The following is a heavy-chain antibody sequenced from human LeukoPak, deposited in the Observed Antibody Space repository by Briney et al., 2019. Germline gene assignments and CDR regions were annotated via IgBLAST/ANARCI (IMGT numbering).Heavy chain of an antibody. CDR2: ISSYGDYT. CDR3: AKVTDYGDYIYWHFDL. J-gene: IGHJ2*01. Sequence: PGGSLRLSCAPSGFTFKTFAMTWVRQAPGKGLEWVSAISSYGDYTYYADSVKGRFTISRDNSKNTLFLQMNTLRAEDTAVYYCAKVTDYGDYIYWHFDLWGRGTLVTVSS. D-gene: IGHD4-17*01. V-gene: IGHV3-23*01. CDR1: GFTFKTFA.